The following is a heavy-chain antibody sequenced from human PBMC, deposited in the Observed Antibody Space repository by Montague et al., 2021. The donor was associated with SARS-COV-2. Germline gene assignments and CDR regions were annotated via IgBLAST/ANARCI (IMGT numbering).Heavy chain of an antibody. CDR2: IYSGGST. CDR1: GFTVSSNY. Sequence: SLRLSCAASGFTVSSNYMSWVHQAPGKGLRWVSVIYSGGSTYSADSVKGRFTVSRDNSKNTLILQMNSLRAEDTAVYYCARGGGYYSYGMDVWGQGTTVTVSS. CDR3: ARGGGYYSYGMDV. D-gene: IGHD2-15*01. V-gene: IGHV3-53*01. J-gene: IGHJ6*02.